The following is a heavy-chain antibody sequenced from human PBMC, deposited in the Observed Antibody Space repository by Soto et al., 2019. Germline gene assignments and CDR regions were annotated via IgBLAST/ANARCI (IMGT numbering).Heavy chain of an antibody. Sequence: ASVKVSCKASGYTFTSYAMHWVRQAPGQRLEWMGWINAGNGNTKYSQKFQGRVTITRDTSASTAYMELSSLRSEDTAVYYCARDLRGSYYDLDYYYRMDVWGQGTTVTVSS. CDR3: ARDLRGSYYDLDYYYRMDV. D-gene: IGHD1-26*01. V-gene: IGHV1-3*01. J-gene: IGHJ6*02. CDR2: INAGNGNT. CDR1: GYTFTSYA.